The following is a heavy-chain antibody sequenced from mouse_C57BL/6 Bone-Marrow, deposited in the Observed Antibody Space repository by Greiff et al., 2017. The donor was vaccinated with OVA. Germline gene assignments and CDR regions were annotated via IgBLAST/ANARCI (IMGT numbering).Heavy chain of an antibody. CDR2: ISSGSSTI. V-gene: IGHV5-17*01. D-gene: IGHD1-1*01. CDR1: GFTFSDYG. CDR3: ARSDYYGSSVDY. J-gene: IGHJ2*01. Sequence: EVHLVESGGGLVKPGGSLKLSCAASGFTFSDYGMHWVRQAPEKGLEWVAYISSGSSTIYYADTVKGRFTISRDNAKNTLCLQMTSLRSEDTAMYYCARSDYYGSSVDYWGQGTTLTVSS.